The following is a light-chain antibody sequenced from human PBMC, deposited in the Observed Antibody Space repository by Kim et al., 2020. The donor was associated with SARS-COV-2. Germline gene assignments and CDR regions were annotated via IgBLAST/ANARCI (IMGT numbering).Light chain of an antibody. CDR1: RSVRSSY. J-gene: IGKJ1*01. CDR2: TAS. Sequence: SPGGRAPLSCRASRSVRSSYFAWDQPKPGHAPRLLIYTASTRATGIPDRFCGSVSRTYFSLPLCRLEPVDFAVYYCQQYSDPARTFGQRTKVDIK. V-gene: IGKV3-20*01. CDR3: QQYSDPART.